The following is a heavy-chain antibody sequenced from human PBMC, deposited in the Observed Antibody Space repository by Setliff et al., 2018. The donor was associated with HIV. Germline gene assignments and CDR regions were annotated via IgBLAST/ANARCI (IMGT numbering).Heavy chain of an antibody. Sequence: GASVKVSCKASGYTFTTYAMHWVRQAPGQRLEWMGWIDAGNGNTKYSQKFQGRVTITRDTSASTAYLELSSLRSEDTALYYCAKDYSPKYTDYVFDFWGQGTLVTVS. CDR1: GYTFTTYA. CDR3: AKDYSPKYTDYVFDF. D-gene: IGHD5-12*01. CDR2: IDAGNGNT. J-gene: IGHJ4*02. V-gene: IGHV1-3*01.